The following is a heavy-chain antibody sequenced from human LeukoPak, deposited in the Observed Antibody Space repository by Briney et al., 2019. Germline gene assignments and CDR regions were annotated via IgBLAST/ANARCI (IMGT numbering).Heavy chain of an antibody. CDR3: ARGRQEFSMILVVMTGVSYYLDV. D-gene: IGHD3-22*01. J-gene: IGHJ6*03. CDR1: GGSFSGYY. V-gene: IGHV4-34*01. Sequence: SETLSLTCAVYGGSFSGYYWTWIRQSPGKGLEWIGEINPSGSSYYNPSLKSRLTISRDTSKNQFSLRLSSVTAADTAVYYCARGRQEFSMILVVMTGVSYYLDVWGKGTTVTVS. CDR2: INPSGSS.